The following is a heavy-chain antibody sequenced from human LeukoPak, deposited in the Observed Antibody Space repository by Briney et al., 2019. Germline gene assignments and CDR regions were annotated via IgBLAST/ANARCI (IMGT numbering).Heavy chain of an antibody. CDR3: AKDLALAGTGGGFDV. Sequence: GGSLRLSCAASGFTFTTYAINWVRQAPGKGLEWVSGISGGGDKTYYADSVNGRFTISRDNSKNTVSLQMSSLRAEDTALYYGAKDLALAGTGGGFDVWGQGTRVAVSS. CDR2: ISGGGDKT. D-gene: IGHD6-19*01. V-gene: IGHV3-23*01. J-gene: IGHJ3*01. CDR1: GFTFTTYA.